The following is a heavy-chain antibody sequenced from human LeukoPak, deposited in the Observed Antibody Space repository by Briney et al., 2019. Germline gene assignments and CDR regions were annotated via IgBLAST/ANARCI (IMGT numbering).Heavy chain of an antibody. Sequence: GGSLRLSCAASGFTFSSYWMSSVRKAPGKGLEWVANIKQDGSEKYYVDSVKGRFTISRDNAKNSLYLQMNSLRAEDTAVYYCARVVVPAAIAYYYYYGMDVWGQGTTVTVSS. CDR2: IKQDGSEK. D-gene: IGHD2-2*01. CDR3: ARVVVPAAIAYYYYYGMDV. CDR1: GFTFSSYW. J-gene: IGHJ6*02. V-gene: IGHV3-7*01.